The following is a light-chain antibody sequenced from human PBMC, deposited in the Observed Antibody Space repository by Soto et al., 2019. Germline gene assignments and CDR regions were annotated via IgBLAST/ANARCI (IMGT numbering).Light chain of an antibody. J-gene: IGLJ3*02. CDR1: SSNIGAGYD. V-gene: IGLV1-40*01. CDR2: GNS. Sequence: VLTQPPSVSGAPGQRVTISCTGSSSNIGAGYDVHWYQQLPGTAPKLLIYGNSNRPSGVPDRFSGSKSGTSACLAITGLQAEDDADYYCQSYDSSLSGSVFGGGTKLTVL. CDR3: QSYDSSLSGSV.